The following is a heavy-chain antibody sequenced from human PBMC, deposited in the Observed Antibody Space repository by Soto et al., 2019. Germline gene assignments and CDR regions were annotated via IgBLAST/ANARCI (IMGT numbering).Heavy chain of an antibody. CDR3: ARHLRGSGGFRFDP. D-gene: IGHD3-16*01. CDR1: GGSISSSSYY. V-gene: IGHV4-39*01. J-gene: IGHJ5*02. Sequence: SQTLSLTCTVSGGSISSSSYYWGWIRQPPGKGLEWIGSIYYSGSTYYNPSLKSRVTISVDTSKNQFSLKLSSVTAADTAVYYCARHLRGSGGFRFDPWGQGTLVTVPQ. CDR2: IYYSGST.